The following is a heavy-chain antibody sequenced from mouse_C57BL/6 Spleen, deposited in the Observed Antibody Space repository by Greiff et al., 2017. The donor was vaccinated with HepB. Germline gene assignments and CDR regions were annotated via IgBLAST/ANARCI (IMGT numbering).Heavy chain of an antibody. CDR1: GFNIKDDY. CDR2: IDPENGDT. D-gene: IGHD2-12*01. J-gene: IGHJ4*01. V-gene: IGHV14-4*01. CDR3: TTLRRGDYAMDY. Sequence: EVQLQQSGAELVRPGASVKLSCTASGFNIKDDYMHWVKQRPEQGLEWIGWIDPENGDTEYASKFQGKATITADTSSNTAYLQLSSLTSEDTAVYYCTTLRRGDYAMDYWGQGTSVTVSS.